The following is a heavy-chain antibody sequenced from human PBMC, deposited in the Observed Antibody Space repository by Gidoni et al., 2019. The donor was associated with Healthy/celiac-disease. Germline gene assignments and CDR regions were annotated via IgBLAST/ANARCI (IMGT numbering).Heavy chain of an antibody. Sequence: EVQLLESGGGLVQHGGSLRLSCAASGFPFSSYAISWVRQAPGKGLEGVSAISGSGGSTYYADSVKGRFTISRDNSKNTLYLQMNSLRAEDTAVYYCAKEWGYYDSSGYYSPHDYWGQGTLVTVSS. V-gene: IGHV3-23*01. D-gene: IGHD3-22*01. CDR2: ISGSGGST. J-gene: IGHJ4*02. CDR3: AKEWGYYDSSGYYSPHDY. CDR1: GFPFSSYA.